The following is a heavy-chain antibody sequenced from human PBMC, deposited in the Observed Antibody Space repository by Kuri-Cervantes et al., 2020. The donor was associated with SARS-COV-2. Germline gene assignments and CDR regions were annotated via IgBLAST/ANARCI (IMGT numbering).Heavy chain of an antibody. V-gene: IGHV3-33*08. CDR1: GFTFSDYD. CDR2: IWYDGRNT. Sequence: GGSPRLSCASSGFTFSDYDMHWVRQAPGKGLEWVAVIWYDGRNTYYTGSVKGRFTISRDNSKNMLYLEVNSLRAEDTAVYYCARNHSMDVWGTGTAVTVSS. J-gene: IGHJ6*03. CDR3: ARNHSMDV.